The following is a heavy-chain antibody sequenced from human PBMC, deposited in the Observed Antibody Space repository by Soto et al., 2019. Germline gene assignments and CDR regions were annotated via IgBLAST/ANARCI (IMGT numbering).Heavy chain of an antibody. V-gene: IGHV1-18*01. CDR3: ARLPPPNVGDSDKHNWLDP. Sequence: ASVKVSCKTSGYTFTKYGINWVGQAPGQPLEWIGWISTYNGNTEHAPKLQGRVTMTTDKSTNPAHMELRSLRSDDTGVYYCARLPPPNVGDSDKHNWLDPWGQEGPVTVSS. D-gene: IGHD2-21*02. CDR1: GYTFTKYG. CDR2: ISTYNGNT. J-gene: IGHJ5*02.